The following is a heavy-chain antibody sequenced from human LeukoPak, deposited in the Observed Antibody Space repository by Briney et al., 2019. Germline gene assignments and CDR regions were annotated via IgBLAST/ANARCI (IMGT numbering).Heavy chain of an antibody. CDR1: RGSISNYH. Sequence: PSETLSLTCTVSRGSISNYHWSWIRQPAGKGLEWIGRVYTSGRTDYSPSLKSRVTMSVDTSKNQFSLKPSSVTAADTAVYYCARLHLGINGMDVWGQGTTVTVSS. J-gene: IGHJ6*02. V-gene: IGHV4-4*07. CDR2: VYTSGRT. CDR3: ARLHLGINGMDV. D-gene: IGHD3-16*01.